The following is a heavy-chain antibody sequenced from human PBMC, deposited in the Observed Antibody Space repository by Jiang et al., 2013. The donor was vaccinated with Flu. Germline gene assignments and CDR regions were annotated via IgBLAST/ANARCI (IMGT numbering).Heavy chain of an antibody. CDR2: IIPIFGTA. CDR1: GGTFSSYA. Sequence: KPGSSVKVSCKASGGTFSSYAISWVRQAPGQGLEWMGGIIPIFGTANYAQKFQGRVTITADESTSTAYMELSSLRSEDTAVYYCARDKPPTYYYDSSDAFDIWGQGTMVTVSS. V-gene: IGHV1-69*01. J-gene: IGHJ3*02. D-gene: IGHD3-22*01. CDR3: ARDKPPTYYYDSSDAFDI.